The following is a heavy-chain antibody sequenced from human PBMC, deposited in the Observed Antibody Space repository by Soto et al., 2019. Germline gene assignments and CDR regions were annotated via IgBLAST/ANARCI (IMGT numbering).Heavy chain of an antibody. D-gene: IGHD4-17*01. CDR1: GFTFSSYW. J-gene: IGHJ2*01. CDR2: IKQDGSEK. CDR3: AKRLRWYGNWYFDL. Sequence: EVQLVESGGGLVQPGGSLRLSCAASGFTFSSYWMSWVRQAPGKGLEWVANIKQDGSEKYYVDSVKGRFTISRDNAKNSLYLQMNSLRAEDTAVYYCAKRLRWYGNWYFDLWGRGTLVTVSS. V-gene: IGHV3-7*01.